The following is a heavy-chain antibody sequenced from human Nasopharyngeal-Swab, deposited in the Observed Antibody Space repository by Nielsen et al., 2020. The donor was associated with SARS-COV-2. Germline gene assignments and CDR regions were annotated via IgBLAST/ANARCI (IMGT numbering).Heavy chain of an antibody. D-gene: IGHD5-12*01. CDR2: IIPMLGIA. Sequence: SVKVSCKASGDTFNNYVFSWVRQAPGQGLEWMGRIIPMLGIANYAQKFQGRVTITADKSTSTAYMELGSLRSEDAAVYYCASCIVATAYGPSHYYYYAMDVWGQGTTVTASS. CDR1: GDTFNNYV. J-gene: IGHJ6*02. CDR3: ASCIVATAYGPSHYYYYAMDV. V-gene: IGHV1-69*04.